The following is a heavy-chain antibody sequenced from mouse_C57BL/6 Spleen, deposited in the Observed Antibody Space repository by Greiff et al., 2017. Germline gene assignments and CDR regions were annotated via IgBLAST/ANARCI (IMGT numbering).Heavy chain of an antibody. V-gene: IGHV3-8*01. Sequence: EVKLQESGPGLAKPSQTLSLTCSVTGYSITSDYWNWIRKFPGNKLEYMGYISYSGSTYYNPSLKSRISITRDTSKNQYYLQLNSVTTEDTATYYCARFRDGYYVGWYFDVWGTGTTVTVSS. CDR3: ARFRDGYYVGWYFDV. D-gene: IGHD2-3*01. J-gene: IGHJ1*03. CDR2: ISYSGST. CDR1: GYSITSDY.